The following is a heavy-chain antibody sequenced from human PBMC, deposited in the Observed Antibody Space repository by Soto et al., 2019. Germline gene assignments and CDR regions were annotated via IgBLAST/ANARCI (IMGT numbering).Heavy chain of an antibody. CDR3: ARGDYGDESYFDY. CDR2: ISYDGSNK. Sequence: SLRLSCAASGVTVSSYAMHWVRQAPGKGLEWVAVISYDGSNKYYAASVKGRFTISRDNSKNTLYLQMNSLRAEDTAVYYCARGDYGDESYFDYWGQGTLVTVSS. D-gene: IGHD4-17*01. V-gene: IGHV3-30-3*01. CDR1: GVTVSSYA. J-gene: IGHJ4*02.